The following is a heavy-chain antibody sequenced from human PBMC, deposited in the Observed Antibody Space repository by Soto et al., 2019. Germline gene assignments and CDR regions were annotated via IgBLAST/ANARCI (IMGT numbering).Heavy chain of an antibody. CDR1: GFTFSSYA. CDR3: AKDPSPIVATIWVDY. CDR2: ISGSGGST. V-gene: IGHV3-23*01. J-gene: IGHJ4*02. D-gene: IGHD5-12*01. Sequence: PGGSLGLSCAASGFTFSSYAMSWVRQAPGKGLEWVSAISGSGGSTYYADSVKGRFTISRDNSKNTLYLQMNSLRAEDTAVYYCAKDPSPIVATIWVDYWGQGTLVTVSS.